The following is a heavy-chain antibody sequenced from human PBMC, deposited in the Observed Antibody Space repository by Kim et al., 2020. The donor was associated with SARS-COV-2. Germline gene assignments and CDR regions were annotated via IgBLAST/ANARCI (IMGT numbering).Heavy chain of an antibody. J-gene: IGHJ4*02. V-gene: IGHV3-23*01. CDR2: ISGSSGST. CDR3: ARMRRIAAAGPDY. D-gene: IGHD6-13*01. CDR1: GFTFSSYA. Sequence: GGSLRLSCAASGFTFSSYAMSWVRQAPGKGLEWVSTISGSSGSTYYADSVQGRFIISRDISKNTLYLQMHSLRAEDTAVYYCARMRRIAAAGPDYWGQGTLVTVSS.